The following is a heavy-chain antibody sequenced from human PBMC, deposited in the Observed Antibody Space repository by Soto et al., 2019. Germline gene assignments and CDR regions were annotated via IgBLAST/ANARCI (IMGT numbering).Heavy chain of an antibody. V-gene: IGHV3-23*01. J-gene: IGHJ6*02. CDR1: GFTFSSYA. D-gene: IGHD3-9*01. Sequence: SLRLSCAASGFTFSSYAMSWVRQAPGKGLEWVSAISGSGGSTYYADSVKGRFTISRDNSKNTLYLQMNSPRAEDTAVYYCAKNEYYDILTGYSRAYYYYGMDVWGQGTTVTVSS. CDR3: AKNEYYDILTGYSRAYYYYGMDV. CDR2: ISGSGGST.